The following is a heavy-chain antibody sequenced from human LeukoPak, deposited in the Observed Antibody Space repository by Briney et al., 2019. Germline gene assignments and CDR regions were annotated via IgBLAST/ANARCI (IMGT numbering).Heavy chain of an antibody. Sequence: SETLSLTCSVSGGSISRGYWSWIRQPPGKGLEWIGYIYYSGSTNYNPSLKSRVTISVDTSKNQFSLKLSSVTAADTAVYYCARQLTYLDYGDYGGHWFDPWGQGTLVTVSS. J-gene: IGHJ5*02. V-gene: IGHV4-59*08. D-gene: IGHD4-17*01. CDR3: ARQLTYLDYGDYGGHWFDP. CDR1: GGSISRGY. CDR2: IYYSGST.